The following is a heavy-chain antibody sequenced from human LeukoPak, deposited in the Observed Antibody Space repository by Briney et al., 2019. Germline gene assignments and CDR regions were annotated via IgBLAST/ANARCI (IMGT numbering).Heavy chain of an antibody. D-gene: IGHD6-19*01. CDR2: ISAYNGNT. V-gene: IGHV1-18*01. Sequence: ASVNVSCTASGYTFSSFGISWVRQAPGQGFEWMGWISAYNGNTNFAQRFQERVTMTTDTSTSTAYMELRSLRSDDTAVYYCARDRWGYSSGWLLLGDAFDIWGQGTMVTVSS. J-gene: IGHJ3*02. CDR3: ARDRWGYSSGWLLLGDAFDI. CDR1: GYTFSSFG.